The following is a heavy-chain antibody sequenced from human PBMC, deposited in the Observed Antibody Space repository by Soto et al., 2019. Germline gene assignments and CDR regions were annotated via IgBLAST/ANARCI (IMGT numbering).Heavy chain of an antibody. Sequence: EVQLVESGGGLVQPGRSLRLSCAASGFTFDDYAMHWVRQAPGKGLEWVSGISWNSGSIGYADSVKGRFTISRDNAKNSLYLQMNSLRAEDTALYYCAKGRIAAAGNGVDFDYWGQGTLVTVSS. CDR2: ISWNSGSI. V-gene: IGHV3-9*01. J-gene: IGHJ4*02. D-gene: IGHD6-13*01. CDR1: GFTFDDYA. CDR3: AKGRIAAAGNGVDFDY.